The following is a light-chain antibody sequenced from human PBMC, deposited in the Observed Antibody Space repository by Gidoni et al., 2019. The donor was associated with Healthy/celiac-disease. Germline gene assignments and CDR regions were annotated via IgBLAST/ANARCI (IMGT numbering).Light chain of an antibody. CDR3: QQYNSYPVT. V-gene: IGKV1-5*03. J-gene: IGKJ1*01. CDR2: KAS. Sequence: DIQMTQSPSPLSASVGNRVTISRRANQSISSWLAWYQQKPGKAPKLLIYKASSLGSGVPSRFSGSGSGTEFTLTISSLQPDDFATYYCQQYNSYPVTFGQGTKVEIK. CDR1: QSISSW.